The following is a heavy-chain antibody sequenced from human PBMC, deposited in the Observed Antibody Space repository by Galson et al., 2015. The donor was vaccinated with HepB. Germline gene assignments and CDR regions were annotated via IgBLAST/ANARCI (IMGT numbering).Heavy chain of an antibody. V-gene: IGHV4-34*01. CDR1: GGSFSGYY. CDR3: ARRPRVTSTWIQPRGWFDP. J-gene: IGHJ5*02. D-gene: IGHD5-18*01. CDR2: INHSGST. Sequence: TLSLTCTVSGGSFSGYYWSWIRQPPGKGLEWIGEINHSGSTNYNPSLKSRVTISVDTSKNQFSLKLSSVTAADTAVYYCARRPRVTSTWIQPRGWFDPWGQGTLVTVSS.